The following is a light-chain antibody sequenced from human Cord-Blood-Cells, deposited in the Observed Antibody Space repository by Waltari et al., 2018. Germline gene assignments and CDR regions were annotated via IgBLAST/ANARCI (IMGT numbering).Light chain of an antibody. CDR3: QQYYSTPRT. Sequence: DIVMTQAPDSLAVSLGERATILCKSSQTVLYSSNNNNYLAWYQQKPGQPPKLLIYWASTRESGVPDRFSGSGSGTDFTLNISSLQAEDVAVYYCQQYYSTPRTFGQGTKVEIK. CDR1: QTVLYSSNNNNY. V-gene: IGKV4-1*01. J-gene: IGKJ1*01. CDR2: WAS.